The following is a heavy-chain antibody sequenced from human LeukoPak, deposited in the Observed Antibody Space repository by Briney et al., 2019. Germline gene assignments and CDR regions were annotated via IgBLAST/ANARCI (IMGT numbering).Heavy chain of an antibody. Sequence: PSETLSLTCAVSGYSISSGYYWGWIRQPPGKGLEWIGSIYHSGSTYYNPSLKSRVTISVDTSKNQFSLKLSSVTAADTAVYYFARIQQLVGTVDYWGQGTLVTVSS. J-gene: IGHJ4*02. CDR3: ARIQQLVGTVDY. CDR1: GYSISSGYY. CDR2: IYHSGST. V-gene: IGHV4-38-2*01. D-gene: IGHD6-13*01.